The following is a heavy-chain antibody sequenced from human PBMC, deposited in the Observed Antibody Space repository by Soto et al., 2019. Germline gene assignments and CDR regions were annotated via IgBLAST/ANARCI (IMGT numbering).Heavy chain of an antibody. Sequence: QVQLVESGGGVVQPGRSLRLSCAGSGYSFGSHGIHWVRQAPGKGLEWVAVIWYDGSNKYYADSVKGRFTISRDNSKNTLYLQMNSLRAEDTAVYYCARGISITMIVVVPFSFDYWGQGTLVTVSS. D-gene: IGHD3-22*01. V-gene: IGHV3-33*01. J-gene: IGHJ4*02. CDR1: GYSFGSHG. CDR2: IWYDGSNK. CDR3: ARGISITMIVVVPFSFDY.